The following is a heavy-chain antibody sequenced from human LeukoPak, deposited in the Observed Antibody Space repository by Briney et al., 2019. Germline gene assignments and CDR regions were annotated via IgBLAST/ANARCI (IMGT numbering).Heavy chain of an antibody. V-gene: IGHV3-48*03. Sequence: GGSLRLSCAASGFSFSSYEMNWVRQAPGKGLEWVSYISSSGSTIYYADSVKGRFTISRDNAKNSLYLQMNSLRAENTAVYYCARDRYDNSGYHDYWGQGTLVTVSA. J-gene: IGHJ4*02. CDR2: ISSSGSTI. CDR3: ARDRYDNSGYHDY. D-gene: IGHD3-22*01. CDR1: GFSFSSYE.